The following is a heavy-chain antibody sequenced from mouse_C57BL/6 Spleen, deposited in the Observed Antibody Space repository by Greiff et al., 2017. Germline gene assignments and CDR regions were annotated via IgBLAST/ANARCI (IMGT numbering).Heavy chain of an antibody. CDR1: GYTFTSYD. J-gene: IGHJ2*01. CDR3: ARQDSSGYGDYFDY. D-gene: IGHD3-2*02. Sequence: VQLQESGPELVKPGASVKLSCTASGYTFTSYDINWVKQRPGQGLEWIGWIYPRDGSTKYNEKFQGKATLTVDTSSSTAYMELHSLTSEDSAVYFCARQDSSGYGDYFDYWGQGTTLTVSS. V-gene: IGHV1-85*01. CDR2: IYPRDGST.